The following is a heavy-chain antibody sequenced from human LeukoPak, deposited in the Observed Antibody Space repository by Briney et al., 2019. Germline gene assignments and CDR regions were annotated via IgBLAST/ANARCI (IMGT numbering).Heavy chain of an antibody. J-gene: IGHJ4*02. CDR1: GYTFTSYG. CDR3: AREQYSGSDEGFDY. V-gene: IGHV1-18*01. Sequence: GASVKVSCKASGYTFTSYGISWVRQAPGQGLEWMGWISAYNGNANYAQKLQGRVTMTTDTSTSTAYMELRSLRSDDTAVYYCAREQYSGSDEGFDYWGQGTLVTVSS. CDR2: ISAYNGNA. D-gene: IGHD5-12*01.